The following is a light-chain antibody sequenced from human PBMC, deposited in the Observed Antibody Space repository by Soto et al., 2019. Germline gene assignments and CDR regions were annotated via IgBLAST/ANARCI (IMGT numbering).Light chain of an antibody. CDR2: GAS. J-gene: IGKJ4*01. V-gene: IGKV3-15*01. Sequence: ERVMTQSPGTLSVSPGERATLSCRASQSVSNNLAWYQRKHGQAPRLLIYGASTRAAGIPARFSGSGSGTEFTRTISRLQSEDFGVYYCQQYNNWPLTFGGGTTVEIK. CDR3: QQYNNWPLT. CDR1: QSVSNN.